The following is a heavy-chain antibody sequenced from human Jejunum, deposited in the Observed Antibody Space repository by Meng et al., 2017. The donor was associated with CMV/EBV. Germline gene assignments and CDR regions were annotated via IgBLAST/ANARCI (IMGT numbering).Heavy chain of an antibody. CDR1: GDSINNHF. CDR2: ISSSGNT. J-gene: IGHJ4*02. Sequence: QGPRQESGPGLVRPSETLSLTCSVSGDSINNHFWSWIRQPAGKKLEWIGRISSSGNTNYTPSFKSRVIMSLDTSNNQFFLKLTSVTAADTALYYCARGESRGYYYFDYWGQGILVTVSS. D-gene: IGHD3-22*01. V-gene: IGHV4-4*07. CDR3: ARGESRGYYYFDY.